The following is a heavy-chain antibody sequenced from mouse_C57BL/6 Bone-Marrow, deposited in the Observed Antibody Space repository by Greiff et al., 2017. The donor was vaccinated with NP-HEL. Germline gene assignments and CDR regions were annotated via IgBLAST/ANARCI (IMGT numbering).Heavy chain of an antibody. J-gene: IGHJ1*03. CDR3: ARYGNYDHWYFDV. Sequence: EVHLVESGGGLVQPGGSLSLSCAASGFTFTDYYMSWVRQPPGKALEWLGFIRNKANGYTTEYSASVKGRFTISRDNSQSILYLQMNALRAEDSATYYCARYGNYDHWYFDVWGTGTTVTVSS. CDR2: IRNKANGYTT. V-gene: IGHV7-3*01. D-gene: IGHD2-4*01. CDR1: GFTFTDYY.